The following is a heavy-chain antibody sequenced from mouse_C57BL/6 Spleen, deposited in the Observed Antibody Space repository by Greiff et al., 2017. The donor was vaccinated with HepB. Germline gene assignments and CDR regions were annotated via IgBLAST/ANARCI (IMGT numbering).Heavy chain of an antibody. CDR2: ISSGGSYT. J-gene: IGHJ1*03. Sequence: EVMLVESGGDLVKPGGSLKLSCAASGFTFSSYGMSWVRQTPDKRLEWVATISSGGSYTYYPDSVKGRFTISRDNAKNTLYLQMSSLKSEDTAMYYCARLHYYGSSYENWYFDVWGTGTTVTVSS. D-gene: IGHD1-1*01. CDR3: ARLHYYGSSYENWYFDV. V-gene: IGHV5-6*01. CDR1: GFTFSSYG.